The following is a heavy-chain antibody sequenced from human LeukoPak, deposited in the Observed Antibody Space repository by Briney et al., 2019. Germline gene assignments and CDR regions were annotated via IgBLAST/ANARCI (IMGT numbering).Heavy chain of an antibody. J-gene: IGHJ4*02. Sequence: ASVKVSCKASGYTFTGYYMHWVRQAPGQGLEWVGWINPNSGGTNYAQKFQGWVTMTRDTSISTAYMELSSLRSEDTAVYYCARDPIEYSSSSPWFDYWGQGTLVTVSS. CDR3: ARDPIEYSSSSPWFDY. D-gene: IGHD6-6*01. CDR2: INPNSGGT. CDR1: GYTFTGYY. V-gene: IGHV1-2*04.